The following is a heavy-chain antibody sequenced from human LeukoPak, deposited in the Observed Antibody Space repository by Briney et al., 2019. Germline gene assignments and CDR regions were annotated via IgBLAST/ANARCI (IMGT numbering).Heavy chain of an antibody. V-gene: IGHV3-30-3*02. CDR3: AKSMTLQWRGFFDL. CDR2: ISYDGSNK. J-gene: IGHJ2*01. D-gene: IGHD6-19*01. CDR1: GFTFSSYA. Sequence: GGSLRLSCAASGFTFSSYAMHWVRQAPGKGLEWVAVISYDGSNKYYADSVKGRFTISRDNSKNTLYLQMNSLRDGDTAVFYCAKSMTLQWRGFFDLWGRGTHVTVSS.